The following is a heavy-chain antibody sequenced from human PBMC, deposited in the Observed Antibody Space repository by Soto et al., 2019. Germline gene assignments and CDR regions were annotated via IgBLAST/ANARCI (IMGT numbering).Heavy chain of an antibody. CDR1: GFTFSSYS. V-gene: IGHV3-21*01. CDR3: ASTSSSWYREDY. D-gene: IGHD6-13*01. Sequence: GSLRLSCAASGFTFSSYSINFFRQAPGKGLEWVSSISSSSSYIYYADSVKGRFTISRDNAKNSLYLQMNSLRAEDTAVYYCASTSSSWYREDYWGQGTLVTVSS. J-gene: IGHJ4*02. CDR2: ISSSSSYI.